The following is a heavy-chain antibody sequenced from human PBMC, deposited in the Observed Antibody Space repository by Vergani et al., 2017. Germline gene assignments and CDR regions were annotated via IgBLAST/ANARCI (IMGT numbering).Heavy chain of an antibody. Sequence: QLQLQESGPGLVKPSGTLSLTCSVTGGSFFNSRYYWGWIRQPPGKGLEWIGRIYTSGSTDYNPTHRSRITLSLVRSTNQVCLKVSSVTAADTAVYFCARDTAVADDVFDLWGQGTLVSVSA. CDR3: ARDTAVADDVFDL. CDR1: GGSFFNSRYY. J-gene: IGHJ3*01. D-gene: IGHD6-19*01. CDR2: IYTSGST. V-gene: IGHV4-39*07.